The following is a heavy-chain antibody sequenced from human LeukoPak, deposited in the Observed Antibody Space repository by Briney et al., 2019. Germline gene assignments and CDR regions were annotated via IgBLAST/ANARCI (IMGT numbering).Heavy chain of an antibody. CDR2: IRYDGSNK. CDR3: AKDPAAGTVFPLPCDY. J-gene: IGHJ4*02. V-gene: IGHV3-30*02. Sequence: PGGSLRLSCAASGFTFSSYGMHWVRQAPGKGLEWVAFIRYDGSNKYYADSVKGRFTISRDNSKNTLYLQMNSLRAEDTAVYYCAKDPAAGTVFPLPCDYWGQGTLVTVSS. CDR1: GFTFSSYG. D-gene: IGHD6-13*01.